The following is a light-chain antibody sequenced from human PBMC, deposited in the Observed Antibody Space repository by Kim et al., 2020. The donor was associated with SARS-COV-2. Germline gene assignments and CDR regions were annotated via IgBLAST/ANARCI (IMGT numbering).Light chain of an antibody. V-gene: IGLV1-40*01. CDR3: QSYDSSLSGWV. CDR1: SSKDMAHYN. Sequence: VTNACSATSSKDMAHYNEHWYRHRPGTAPKHLIYGNSNRPAGVPDQVSGSKSGTSASLAIIGLQAEEEADYYCQSYDSSLSGWVFGGGTQLTVL. CDR2: GNS. J-gene: IGLJ3*02.